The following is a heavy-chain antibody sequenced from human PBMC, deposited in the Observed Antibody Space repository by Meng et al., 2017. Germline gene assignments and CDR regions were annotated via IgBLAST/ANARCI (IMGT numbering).Heavy chain of an antibody. V-gene: IGHV4-59*12. CDR3: ARYLRGAAGTQKFDY. CDR1: GGSTSSYY. D-gene: IGHD6-13*01. Sequence: SETLSLTCTVSGGSTSSYYWSWIRQPPGKGLEWIAYIYYSGSTNYNPSLKSRVTISVDTSKNQFSLKLSSVTAADTAVYYCARYLRGAAGTQKFDYWGQGILVTVSS. CDR2: IYYSGST. J-gene: IGHJ4*02.